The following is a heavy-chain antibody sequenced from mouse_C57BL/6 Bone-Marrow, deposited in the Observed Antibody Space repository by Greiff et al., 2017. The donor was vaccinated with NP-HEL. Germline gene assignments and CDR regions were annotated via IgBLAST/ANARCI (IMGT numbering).Heavy chain of an antibody. CDR1: GYTFTSYW. CDR3: ARSITTVVGPHWYFDV. V-gene: IGHV1-61*01. J-gene: IGHJ1*03. Sequence: QVQLQQPGAELVRPGSSVKLSCKASGYTFTSYWMDWVKQRPGQGLEWIGNIYPSDSETHYNQQFKDKATLTVDKSSSTAYMQLSSLTSEDSAVYYCARSITTVVGPHWYFDVWGTGTTVTVSS. D-gene: IGHD1-1*01. CDR2: IYPSDSET.